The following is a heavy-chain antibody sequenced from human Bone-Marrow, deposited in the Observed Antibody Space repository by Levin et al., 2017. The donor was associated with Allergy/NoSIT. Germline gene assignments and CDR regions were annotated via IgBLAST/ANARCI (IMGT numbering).Heavy chain of an antibody. D-gene: IGHD3-3*01. CDR3: AREYYDFWSGDCFDY. V-gene: IGHV3-7*03. CDR1: GFTFSSYW. CDR2: IKQDGSEK. J-gene: IGHJ4*02. Sequence: GGSLRLSCAASGFTFSSYWMSWVRQAPGKGLEWVANIKQDGSEKYYVDSVKGRFTISRDNAKNSLYLQMNSLRAEDTAVYYCAREYYDFWSGDCFDYWGQGTLVTVSS.